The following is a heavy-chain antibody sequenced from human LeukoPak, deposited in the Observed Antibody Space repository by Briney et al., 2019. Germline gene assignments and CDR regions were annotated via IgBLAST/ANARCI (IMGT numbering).Heavy chain of an antibody. V-gene: IGHV3-23*01. Sequence: AGGSLRLSCAASGFTFSSYAMSWVRQAPGKGLEWVSAISGSGGSTYYADSVKGRFTISRDSSKNTLYLQMNSLRAEDTAVYYCAKVEKVAGRYYFDYWGQGTLVTVSS. CDR3: AKVEKVAGRYYFDY. CDR1: GFTFSSYA. CDR2: ISGSGGST. J-gene: IGHJ4*02. D-gene: IGHD6-19*01.